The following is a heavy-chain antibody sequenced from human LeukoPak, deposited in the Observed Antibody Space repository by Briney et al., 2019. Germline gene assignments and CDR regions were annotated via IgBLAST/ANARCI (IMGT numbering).Heavy chain of an antibody. CDR1: GGSFSGYY. CDR2: INHSGST. V-gene: IGHV4-34*01. CDR3: ARGKGNYGYYYYYMDV. Sequence: SETLSLTCVVYGGSFSGYYWSWIRQPPGKGLEWIGEINHSGSTNYNPSLKSRVTISVDTSKNQFSLKLSSVTAADTAVYYCARGKGNYGYYYYYMDVWGKGTTVTVSS. D-gene: IGHD4-11*01. J-gene: IGHJ6*03.